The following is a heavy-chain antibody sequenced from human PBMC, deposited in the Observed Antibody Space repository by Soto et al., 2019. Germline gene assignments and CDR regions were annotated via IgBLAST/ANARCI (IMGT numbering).Heavy chain of an antibody. CDR3: ANRQV. CDR1: GFTVSSTNY. V-gene: IGHV3-30*18. CDR2: ISYDGSNK. J-gene: IGHJ4*02. Sequence: GGSLRLSCVVSGFTVSSTNYMSWVRQAPGKGLEWVAVISYDGSNKYYADSVKGRFTISRDNSKNTLYLQMNSLRAEDTAVYYCANRQVWGQGTLVTVSS.